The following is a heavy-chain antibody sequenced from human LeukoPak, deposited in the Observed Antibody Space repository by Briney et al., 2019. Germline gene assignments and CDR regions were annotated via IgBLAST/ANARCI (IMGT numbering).Heavy chain of an antibody. CDR3: ARARGGYHDILTGYSYNYYFDY. J-gene: IGHJ4*02. CDR1: GGTFSSYV. CDR2: IIPIFGTA. Sequence: SVKVSCKASGGTFSSYVISWVRQAPGRGLEWMGGIIPIFGTANYAQKLQDRVTISTDESTSTAYMKLSSLRSEDTAVYYCARARGGYHDILTGYSYNYYFDYWGQGTLVTVSS. D-gene: IGHD3-9*01. V-gene: IGHV1-69*05.